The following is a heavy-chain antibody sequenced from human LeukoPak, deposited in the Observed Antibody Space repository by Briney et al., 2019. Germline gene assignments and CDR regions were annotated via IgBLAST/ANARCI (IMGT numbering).Heavy chain of an antibody. D-gene: IGHD6-19*01. J-gene: IGHJ4*02. V-gene: IGHV4-34*01. Sequence: SETLSLTCAVYGGSFSGYYWSWIRQPPGKGLEWIGEINHSGSTNYNPSLKSRVTISVDTSKNQFSLKLSSVTAADTAVYYCARGRYSSGLDYWGQGTLVSVSS. CDR3: ARGRYSSGLDY. CDR1: GGSFSGYY. CDR2: INHSGST.